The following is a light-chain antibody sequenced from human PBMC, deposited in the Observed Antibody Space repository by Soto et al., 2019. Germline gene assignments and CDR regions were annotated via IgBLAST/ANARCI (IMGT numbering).Light chain of an antibody. CDR1: SSDIGGYNF. CDR2: DVR. CDR3: NAYRTVSTYV. V-gene: IGLV2-14*01. Sequence: QSALTQRASVSGSPGQSITIACTGTSSDIGGYNFVSWYQQHPGKAPKLLIYDVRNRPSGVSNRFSGSKSGNTAALTISGLQAEDEAHYYCNAYRTVSTYVFGIGTKLTVL. J-gene: IGLJ1*01.